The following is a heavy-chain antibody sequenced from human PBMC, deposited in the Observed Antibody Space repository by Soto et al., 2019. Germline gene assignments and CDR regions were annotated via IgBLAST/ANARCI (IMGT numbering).Heavy chain of an antibody. D-gene: IGHD2-15*01. Sequence: GGSLRLSCAASGFTFDDYVMHWVRQAPGKGLEWVSGISWNSGSIGYADSVKGRFTISRDNAKNSLYLQMNSLRAEDTALYYCAKDRGGVVVVAATPYAFDIWGQGTMVTVSS. CDR2: ISWNSGSI. J-gene: IGHJ3*02. CDR1: GFTFDDYV. V-gene: IGHV3-9*01. CDR3: AKDRGGVVVVAATPYAFDI.